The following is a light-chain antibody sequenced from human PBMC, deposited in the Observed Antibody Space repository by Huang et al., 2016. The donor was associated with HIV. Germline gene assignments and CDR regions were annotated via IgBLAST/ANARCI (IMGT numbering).Light chain of an antibody. CDR1: QSVGRY. Sequence: DIVLTQSPATLSLSPGERATLSCRAGQSVGRYLAWYQQTPGQAPMLLVSDASHRATGIPARCSGRGSGTDFTLTISSLEPEDFAVYYCHQHSSWPGTFGQGTRVEIK. CDR3: HQHSSWPGT. J-gene: IGKJ1*01. CDR2: DAS. V-gene: IGKV3-11*01.